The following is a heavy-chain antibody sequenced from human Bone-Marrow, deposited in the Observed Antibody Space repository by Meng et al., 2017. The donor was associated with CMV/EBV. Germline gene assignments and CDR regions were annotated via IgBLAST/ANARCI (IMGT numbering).Heavy chain of an antibody. D-gene: IGHD3-3*01. CDR3: ARPYTTQDNGVVIAYWYFDL. Sequence: GGSLRLSCAASGFTFSSYWMHWVRQAPGKGLVWVSRINSDGSSTSYADSVKGRFTISRDNAKNTLYLQMNSLRAEDTAVYYCARPYTTQDNGVVIAYWYFDLWGRGTLVTVSS. V-gene: IGHV3-74*01. CDR2: INSDGSST. CDR1: GFTFSSYW. J-gene: IGHJ2*01.